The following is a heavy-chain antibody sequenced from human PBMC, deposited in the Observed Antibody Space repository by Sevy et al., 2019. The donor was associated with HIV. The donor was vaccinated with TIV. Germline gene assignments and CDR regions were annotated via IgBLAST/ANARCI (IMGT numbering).Heavy chain of an antibody. CDR1: GYTLTELS. CDR3: ATDPLRYGSGSPFDY. J-gene: IGHJ4*02. CDR2: FDPEDGET. D-gene: IGHD3-10*01. V-gene: IGHV1-24*01. Sequence: ASVKVSCKVSGYTLTELSMHWVRQAPGKGLEWMGGFDPEDGETIYAQKFQGRVTMTEDTSTDTAYMELSSLRSEDTAVYYCATDPLRYGSGSPFDYWGQGTLVTVSS.